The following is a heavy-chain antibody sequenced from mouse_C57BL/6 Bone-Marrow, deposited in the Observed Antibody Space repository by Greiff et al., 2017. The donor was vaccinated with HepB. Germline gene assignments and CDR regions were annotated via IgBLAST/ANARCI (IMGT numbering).Heavy chain of an antibody. CDR1: GYTFTSYG. D-gene: IGHD1-1*01. CDR2: IYPRSGNT. J-gene: IGHJ1*03. Sequence: VMLVESGAELARPGASVKLSCKASGYTFTSYGISWVKQRTGQGLEWIGEIYPRSGNTYYNEKFKGKATLTADKSSSTAYMELRSLTSEDSAVYFCAIFITTVVAWYFDVWGTGTTVTVSS. CDR3: AIFITTVVAWYFDV. V-gene: IGHV1-81*01.